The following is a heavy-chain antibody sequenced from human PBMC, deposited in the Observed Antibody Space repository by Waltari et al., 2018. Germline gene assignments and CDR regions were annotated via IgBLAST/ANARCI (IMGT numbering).Heavy chain of an antibody. CDR1: GYTFTSYA. CDR3: ARVRVTGPYYYYGMDV. J-gene: IGHJ6*02. V-gene: IGHV1-3*01. CDR2: INAGNGNT. D-gene: IGHD2-21*02. Sequence: QVQLVQSGAEVKKPGASVKVSCKASGYTFTSYAMHWVRQAPGQRLEWMGWINAGNGNTKCPQKFQGRVTITRDTSASTAYMELSSLRSEDTAVYYCARVRVTGPYYYYGMDVWGQGTTVTVSS.